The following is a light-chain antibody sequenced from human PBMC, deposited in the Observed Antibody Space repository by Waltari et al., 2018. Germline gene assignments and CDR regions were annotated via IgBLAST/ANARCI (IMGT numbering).Light chain of an antibody. V-gene: IGLV2-8*01. CDR1: SPDIGFYNY. CDR2: EVT. Sequence: QSALTQPPSASGSPGQSVTISSPGTSPDIGFYNYVPWYQQHPGKAPKLLIYEVTERPSGVPDRFSGSKSDNTASLTVSGLQGEDEADYYCASFAGSNNLFGGGTKLTVL. CDR3: ASFAGSNNL. J-gene: IGLJ2*01.